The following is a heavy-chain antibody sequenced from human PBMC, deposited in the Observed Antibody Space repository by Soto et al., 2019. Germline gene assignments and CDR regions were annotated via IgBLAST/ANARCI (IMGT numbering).Heavy chain of an antibody. Sequence: SETLSLTCSVSGGSISSGYYYWSWIRQPPGKGLEWIGNIYYSGNTYYNPSLKSRLIISIDTSKNQFSLKVTSATAADTAVYFCVRVYGRSSCFFDSWGQGTLVTVSS. CDR2: IYYSGNT. V-gene: IGHV4-30-4*01. CDR1: GGSISSGYYY. J-gene: IGHJ4*02. CDR3: VRVYGRSSCFFDS. D-gene: IGHD6-6*01.